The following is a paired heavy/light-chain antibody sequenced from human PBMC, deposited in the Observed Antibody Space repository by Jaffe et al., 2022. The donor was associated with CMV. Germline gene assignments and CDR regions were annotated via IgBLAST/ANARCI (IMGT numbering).Heavy chain of an antibody. D-gene: IGHD3-3*01. Sequence: EVQLLESGGGLVQPGGSLRLSCAASGFIFSRNVMSWVRQAPGKGLEWVSGISGSGGITYYADSVTGRFTISRDNSKNTLHLQMNSLRVEDTAVYYCTKVTTSGVVMTPDFDYWGQGTLVTVSS. CDR2: ISGSGGIT. J-gene: IGHJ4*02. V-gene: IGHV3-23*01. CDR3: TKVTTSGVVMTPDFDY. CDR1: GFIFSRNV.
Light chain of an antibody. J-gene: IGKJ2*01. CDR2: KAS. V-gene: IGKV1-5*03. Sequence: DIQMTQSPSTLSASVGDRVTITCRASQSISSWLAWYQQQPGKAPKLLIYKASSLESGVPSRFSGSGSGTEFTLSISSLQPDDFATYYCQQYNSFPVTFGQGTKLEI. CDR1: QSISSW. CDR3: QQYNSFPVT.